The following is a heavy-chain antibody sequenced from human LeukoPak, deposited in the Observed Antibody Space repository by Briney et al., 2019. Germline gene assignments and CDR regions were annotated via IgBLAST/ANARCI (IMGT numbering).Heavy chain of an antibody. V-gene: IGHV1-2*02. D-gene: IGHD5-18*01. CDR1: GYTFTGYY. CDR2: INPNSAGT. CDR3: AKSRGYSYATDFDY. J-gene: IGHJ4*02. Sequence: ASVKVSCKASGYTFTGYYMHWVRQAPGQGLEWMGWINPNSAGTNYAQKFQGRVTMTSDTSITTAYMELSRLRSDDTAVYYCAKSRGYSYATDFDYWGQGTLVTVSS.